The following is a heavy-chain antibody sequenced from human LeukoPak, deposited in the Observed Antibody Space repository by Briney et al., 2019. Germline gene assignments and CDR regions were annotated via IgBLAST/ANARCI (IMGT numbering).Heavy chain of an antibody. CDR1: GYTFTNYW. CDR2: IYPGDSDT. J-gene: IGHJ4*02. D-gene: IGHD6-13*01. CDR3: ARLAGIATVATELDY. V-gene: IGHV5-51*01. Sequence: GESLKISCKGSGYTFTNYWIAWVRQMPGKGLGWMGIIYPGDSDTRYSPSFQGQVSISADKSIRTAYLQWSSLKASDTAMYYCARLAGIATVATELDYWGQGTLVTVSS.